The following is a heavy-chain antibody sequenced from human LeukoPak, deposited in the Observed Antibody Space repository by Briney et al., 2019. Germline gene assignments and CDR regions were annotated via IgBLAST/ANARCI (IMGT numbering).Heavy chain of an antibody. CDR2: INTVGSST. CDR3: TRDPDLSGYSFFEY. V-gene: IGHV3-74*01. Sequence: PGGSLRLSCAVSAFTLSSYWMHWVRQAPGKGLVWVARINTVGSSTTYADSVKGRFTISRDNAKNTLYLQMNSLRAEDTAIYYCTRDPDLSGYSFFEYWGQGTLATVSS. CDR1: AFTLSSYW. D-gene: IGHD3-22*01. J-gene: IGHJ4*02.